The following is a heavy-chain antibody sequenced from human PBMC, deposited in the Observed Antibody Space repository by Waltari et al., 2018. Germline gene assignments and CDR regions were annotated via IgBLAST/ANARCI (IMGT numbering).Heavy chain of an antibody. CDR1: GTAVSAPH. J-gene: IGHJ4*02. CDR2: MYPPGSA. D-gene: IGHD5-18*01. CDR3: ATARDEHTAMVYFDN. V-gene: IGHV3-66*02. Sequence: EVKLVESGGGLVHPGGSLSLSCVASGTAVSAPHLSWVRQAPGKGLEWVSIMYPPGSAYNADSVEGRFTISRDISKNMVHLQMNRLRLEDSATYYCATARDEHTAMVYFDNWGQGTLVSVSS.